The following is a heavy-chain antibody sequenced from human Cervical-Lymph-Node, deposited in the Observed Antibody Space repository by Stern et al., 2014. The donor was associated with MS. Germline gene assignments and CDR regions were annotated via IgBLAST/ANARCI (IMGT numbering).Heavy chain of an antibody. J-gene: IGHJ3*02. Sequence: VQLVESGAEVKKPGASLKVSCKASGYTFTRYGVTWVRQAPGQGLEWMGCAQNVQGRFIMTTATSTTTAYMELRSLKSDDTAVYYCARDGVGNDDALDIWGQGTMVIVSS. CDR1: GYTFTRYG. D-gene: IGHD7-27*01. V-gene: IGHV1-18*01. CDR3: ARDGVGNDDALDI.